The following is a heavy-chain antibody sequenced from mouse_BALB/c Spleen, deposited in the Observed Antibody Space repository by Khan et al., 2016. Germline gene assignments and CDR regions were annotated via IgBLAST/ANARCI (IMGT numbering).Heavy chain of an antibody. CDR3: ARGRRKAGCAY. CDR2: ISYSGYT. Sequence: QLEESGPGLVKPSQSLSLTCTVAGYSITSDYAWNWIRQFPGNKLEWMGFISYSGYTTYNPSLKSRISITRDTSKNQFFLQLNSVTTEDVAASCCARGRRKAGCAYWGQGTLVTVSA. CDR1: GYSITSDYA. J-gene: IGHJ3*01. V-gene: IGHV3-2*02.